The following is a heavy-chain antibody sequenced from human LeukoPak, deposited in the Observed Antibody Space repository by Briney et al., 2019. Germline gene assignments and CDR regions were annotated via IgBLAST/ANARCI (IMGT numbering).Heavy chain of an antibody. D-gene: IGHD3-9*01. CDR1: GFTFSSYS. J-gene: IGHJ4*02. Sequence: GGSLRLSCAASGFTFSSYSMNWVRQAPGKGLEWVSSINSSSGYIYYADSVKGRFTISRDNAKNSLYLQMNSLRAEDTAVYYCARLGGILTGYPYWGQGTLVTVSS. CDR2: INSSSGYI. V-gene: IGHV3-21*01. CDR3: ARLGGILTGYPY.